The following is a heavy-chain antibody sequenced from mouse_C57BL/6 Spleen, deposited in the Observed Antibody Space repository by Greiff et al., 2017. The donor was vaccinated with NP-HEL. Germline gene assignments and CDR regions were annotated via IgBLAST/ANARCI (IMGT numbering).Heavy chain of an antibody. D-gene: IGHD2-13*01. CDR2: IYPRSGNT. V-gene: IGHV1-81*01. CDR3: AGSGDSMDY. CDR1: GYTFTSYG. J-gene: IGHJ4*01. Sequence: QVHVKQSGAELARPGASVKLSCKASGYTFTSYGISWVKQRPGQGLEWIGEIYPRSGNTYYNEKFKGKATLTADKSSSTAYMELRSLTSEDSAGYFCAGSGDSMDYWGQGTSVTVSS.